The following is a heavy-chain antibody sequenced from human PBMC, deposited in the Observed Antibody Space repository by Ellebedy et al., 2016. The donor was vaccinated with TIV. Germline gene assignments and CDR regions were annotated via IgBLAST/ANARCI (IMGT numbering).Heavy chain of an antibody. Sequence: GESLKISCAAWGFSFSNFWMSWVRQAPGKGLEWVAHIKTDGSETYYVDSVKGRFTISRENAKNALFLQMDGLRVDDSAVYYCARSVVGVAGGIDYWGQGTLVTVSS. CDR3: ARSVVGVAGGIDY. CDR2: IKTDGSET. J-gene: IGHJ4*02. D-gene: IGHD1-26*01. CDR1: GFSFSNFW. V-gene: IGHV3-7*01.